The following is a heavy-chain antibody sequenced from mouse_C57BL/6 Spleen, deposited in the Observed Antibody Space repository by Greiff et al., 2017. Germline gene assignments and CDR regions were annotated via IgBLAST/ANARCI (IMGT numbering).Heavy chain of an antibody. Sequence: EVQLQQSGPELVKPGASVKISCKASGYTFTDYYMNWVKQSHGKSLEWIGDINPNNGGTSYNQKFKGKATLTVDKSSSTAYMELRSLTSEDSAVYYCARRLSWYFDVWGTGTTVTVSS. CDR1: GYTFTDYY. CDR3: ARRLSWYFDV. V-gene: IGHV1-26*01. J-gene: IGHJ1*03. D-gene: IGHD1-2*01. CDR2: INPNNGGT.